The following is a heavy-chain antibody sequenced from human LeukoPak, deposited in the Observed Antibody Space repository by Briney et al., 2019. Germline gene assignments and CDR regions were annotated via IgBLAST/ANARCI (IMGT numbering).Heavy chain of an antibody. CDR2: VYYSGST. J-gene: IGHJ4*02. V-gene: IGHV4-39*01. CDR1: GGSISTSSSY. Sequence: SETLSLTCTVFGGSISTSSSYWGWIRQPPGKGLEWIGSVYYSGSTYYNPSLKSRVTISVDTSKNQFSLKLSSVSAADTAVYYCAGGGSGSYRTGWFEYWGQGTLVTVSS. D-gene: IGHD3-10*01. CDR3: AGGGSGSYRTGWFEY.